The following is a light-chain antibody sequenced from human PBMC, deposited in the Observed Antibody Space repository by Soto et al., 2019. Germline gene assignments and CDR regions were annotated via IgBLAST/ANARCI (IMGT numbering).Light chain of an antibody. CDR3: SSYTSSNTYV. CDR2: EVS. Sequence: QSALTQPASVSGSPGQSITISCTGTSSDVGGYNYVSWYQQHPGKAPTLIIYEVSNRPSGVSNRFSGSKSDNTASLTISGLQAEDEDDYYCSSYTSSNTYVFGTGTKLTVL. V-gene: IGLV2-14*01. CDR1: SSDVGGYNY. J-gene: IGLJ1*01.